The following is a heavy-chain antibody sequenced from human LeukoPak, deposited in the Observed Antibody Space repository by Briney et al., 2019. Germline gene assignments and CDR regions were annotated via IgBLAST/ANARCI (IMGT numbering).Heavy chain of an antibody. CDR3: ARDKGSSWFTVTIQQNWFDP. D-gene: IGHD4-17*01. J-gene: IGHJ5*02. Sequence: PSETLSLTCTVSGDSISASNYYWGWIRQPPGKGLEWIGSVYHSGNTYYNPSLKSRVTLSLDTSKNQFSLKMTSVTAADTAVYYCARDKGSSWFTVTIQQNWFDPWGQGTLVTVSS. V-gene: IGHV4-39*07. CDR2: VYHSGNT. CDR1: GDSISASNYY.